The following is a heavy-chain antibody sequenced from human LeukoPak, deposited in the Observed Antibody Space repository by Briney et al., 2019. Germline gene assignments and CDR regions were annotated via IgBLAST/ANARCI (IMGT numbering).Heavy chain of an antibody. D-gene: IGHD2-2*01. J-gene: IGHJ1*01. V-gene: IGHV3-30*02. CDR1: GFTFSSYG. CDR2: IRYDGSNK. CDR3: AKDTPPYCSSTSCPYPAEYFQH. Sequence: GSLRLSCAASGFTFSSYGMHWVRQAPGKGLEWVAFIRYDGSNKYYADSVKGRFTISRDNSKNTLYLQMNSLRAEDTAVYYCAKDTPPYCSSTSCPYPAEYFQHWGQGTLVTISS.